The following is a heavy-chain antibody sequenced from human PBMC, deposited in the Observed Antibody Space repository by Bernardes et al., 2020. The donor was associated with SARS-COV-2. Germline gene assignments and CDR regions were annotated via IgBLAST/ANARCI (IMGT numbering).Heavy chain of an antibody. CDR1: GASLSRTNTY. CDR3: AGSSSGIDCYIGGLRSWDYGMDV. J-gene: IGHJ6*02. Sequence: LSYTCTVPGASLSRTNTYWCWIRNHPGKGLEWIGSIYSIGSSYYNPSLQSGVRVSVDTSKNQFSLRLSFVTAADTAVYYCAGSSSGIDCYIGGLRSWDYGMDVWGQGTTFTVSS. D-gene: IGHD2-21*02. CDR2: IYSIGSS. V-gene: IGHV4-39*01.